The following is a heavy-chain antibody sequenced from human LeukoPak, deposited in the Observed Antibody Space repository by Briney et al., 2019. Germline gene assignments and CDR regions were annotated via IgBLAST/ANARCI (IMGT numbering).Heavy chain of an antibody. CDR2: IYYSGST. D-gene: IGHD5-24*01. CDR1: GGFMSSYY. J-gene: IGHJ4*02. Sequence: SETLSLTSTVSGGFMSSYYWSWIRQPPGKGVEWIGSIYYSGSTNYNPSLKSRVTISVDTSKNQFSLKLTSVTAADTAVYYCARDRWRLQPDYWGQGILVTVSS. CDR3: ARDRWRLQPDY. V-gene: IGHV4-59*01.